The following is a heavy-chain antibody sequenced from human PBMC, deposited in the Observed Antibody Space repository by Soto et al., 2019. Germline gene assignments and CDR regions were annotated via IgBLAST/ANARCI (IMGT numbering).Heavy chain of an antibody. CDR2: ISYDGSNK. D-gene: IGHD3-3*01. CDR1: GFTFSSYA. CDR3: ATDIIFGVVIIQGYYYYYGMDV. V-gene: IGHV3-30-3*01. J-gene: IGHJ6*02. Sequence: GGSLRLSCAASGFTFSSYAMHWVRQAPGKGLEWVAVISYDGSNKYYADSVKGRFTISRDNSKNTLYLQMNSLRAEDTAVYYCATDIIFGVVIIQGYYYYYGMDVWGQGTTVTVSS.